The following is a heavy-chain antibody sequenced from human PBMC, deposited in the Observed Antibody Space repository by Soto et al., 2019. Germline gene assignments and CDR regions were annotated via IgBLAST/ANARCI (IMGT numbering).Heavy chain of an antibody. J-gene: IGHJ4*02. CDR2: INPTSST. CDR3: ARVYCSGGSCYGIDY. D-gene: IGHD2-15*01. V-gene: IGHV1-46*01. Sequence: QVQLVQSGAEVKKPGASVKVSCKASGYTFTSYYMHWVRQAPGQGLEWMGIINPTSSTSYAQKFRGSVTMTRDTSTSTVYMELSSLRSEDTAVYYCARVYCSGGSCYGIDYWGQGTLVTVSS. CDR1: GYTFTSYY.